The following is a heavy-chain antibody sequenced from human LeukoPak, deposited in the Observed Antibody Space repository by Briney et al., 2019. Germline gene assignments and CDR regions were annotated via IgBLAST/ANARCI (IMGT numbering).Heavy chain of an antibody. CDR1: GFSIDDYA. D-gene: IGHD6-13*01. CDR3: AKDLSGDSSSWYYFDS. CDR2: ISWNSGTI. V-gene: IGHV3-9*01. J-gene: IGHJ4*02. Sequence: PGRSLRLSCAASGFSIDDYAMHWVRQAPGKGLEWVSGISWNSGTIAYADSVEGRFTISRDNAKNSLYLQMNSLRAEDTALYYCAKDLSGDSSSWYYFDSWGQGTLVTVSS.